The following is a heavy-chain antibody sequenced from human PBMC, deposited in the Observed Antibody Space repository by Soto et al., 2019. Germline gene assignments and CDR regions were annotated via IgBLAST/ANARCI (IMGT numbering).Heavy chain of an antibody. D-gene: IGHD3-10*01. Sequence: PSETLSLTCTVSGGSISSYYWSWIRQPPGKGLEWIGHIYYSGSTDYNPSLKSRVTISVDTSKNQFSLKLSSVTAADTAVYYCARARITMVRGVIITRYGMDVWGQGTTVTVSS. CDR3: ARARITMVRGVIITRYGMDV. CDR1: GGSISSYY. V-gene: IGHV4-59*01. J-gene: IGHJ6*02. CDR2: IYYSGST.